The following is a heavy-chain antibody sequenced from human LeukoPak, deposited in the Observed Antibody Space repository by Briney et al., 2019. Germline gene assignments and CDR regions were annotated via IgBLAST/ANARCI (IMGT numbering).Heavy chain of an antibody. Sequence: GGSLRLSCAASGFTFSSYSMNWVRQAPGKGLEWVSYISSSSSTIYYADSVKGRFTISRDNAKNSLYLQMNSLRDEDTAVYYCARTTRGYSYGWADYWGQGTLVTVSS. CDR3: ARTTRGYSYGWADY. V-gene: IGHV3-48*02. CDR1: GFTFSSYS. CDR2: ISSSSSTI. J-gene: IGHJ4*02. D-gene: IGHD5-18*01.